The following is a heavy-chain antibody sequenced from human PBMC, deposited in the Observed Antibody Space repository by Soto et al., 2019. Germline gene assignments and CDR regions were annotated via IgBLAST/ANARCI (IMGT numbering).Heavy chain of an antibody. V-gene: IGHV5-51*07. CDR2: IYPGDSDT. Sequence: HGQAVKSSGKRSVWSFTSSRIGPVHQIPGKGLEWMGIIYPGDSDTRYSPSCQGQVTISADKSISTAYLQWSSLKASDTAMFYCARRGRGIGGYSCAMDVWGPGTTVTSP. CDR3: ARRGRGIGGYSCAMDV. CDR1: VWSFTSSR. D-gene: IGHD3-16*01. J-gene: IGHJ6*02.